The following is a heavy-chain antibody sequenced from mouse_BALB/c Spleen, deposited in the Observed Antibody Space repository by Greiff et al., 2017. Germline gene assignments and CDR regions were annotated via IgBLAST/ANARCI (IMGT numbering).Heavy chain of an antibody. CDR3: AREDGSSNWYFDV. J-gene: IGHJ1*01. V-gene: IGHV7-3*02. CDR2: IRNKANGYTT. D-gene: IGHD1-1*01. CDR1: GFTFTDYY. Sequence: EVQLQESGGGLVQPGGSLRLSCATSGFTFTDYYMSWVRQPPGKALEWLGFIRNKANGYTTEYSASVKGRFTISRDNSQSILYLQMNTLRAEDSATYYCAREDGSSNWYFDVWGAGTTVTVSS.